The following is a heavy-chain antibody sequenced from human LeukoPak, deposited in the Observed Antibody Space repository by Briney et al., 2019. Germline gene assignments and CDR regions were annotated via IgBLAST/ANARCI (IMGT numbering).Heavy chain of an antibody. D-gene: IGHD3-16*02. V-gene: IGHV4-59*08. CDR2: VYYSGST. CDR1: GGSISSYY. J-gene: IGHJ4*02. CDR3: ARQGDYRYPFDS. Sequence: PSETLSLTCTVSGGSISSYYWSWIRQPPGKGLEWIGYVYYSGSTNYNPSLKGRVTISVDTSKSQFSLKPTSVTAADTAVYYCARQGDYRYPFDSWGQGTLVTVSS.